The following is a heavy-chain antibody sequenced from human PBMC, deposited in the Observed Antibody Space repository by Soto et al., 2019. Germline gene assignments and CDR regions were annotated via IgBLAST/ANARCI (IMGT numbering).Heavy chain of an antibody. Sequence: PSETLSLSCAVYGGCFSVYYGSWILQPPGKGLEWIGEINHSGSTNYNPSLKSRVTISVDTSKNQFSLKLSSVTAADTAVYYCARDRAAAGKPLDYWGQGTLVTVSS. CDR3: ARDRAAAGKPLDY. D-gene: IGHD6-13*01. J-gene: IGHJ4*02. V-gene: IGHV4-34*01. CDR2: INHSGST. CDR1: GGCFSVYY.